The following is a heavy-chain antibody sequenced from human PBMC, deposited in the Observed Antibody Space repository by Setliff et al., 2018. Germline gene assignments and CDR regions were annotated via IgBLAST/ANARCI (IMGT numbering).Heavy chain of an antibody. D-gene: IGHD3-22*01. CDR1: GGSISSSY. V-gene: IGHV4-59*01. J-gene: IGHJ4*02. CDR3: ARHRRDSSGNYFVGLYYFDY. Sequence: PSETLSLTCTVSGGSISSSYWSWIRQPPGKGLEWIGYIYSSGSTNNNPSLKSRATISVDTSKNQFSLKLSSVTAADTAVYYCARHRRDSSGNYFVGLYYFDYWGQGTPVTVSS. CDR2: IYSSGST.